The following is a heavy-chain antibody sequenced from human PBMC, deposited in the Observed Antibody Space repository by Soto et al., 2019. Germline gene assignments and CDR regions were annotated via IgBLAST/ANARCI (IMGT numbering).Heavy chain of an antibody. D-gene: IGHD6-19*01. Sequence: GGSLRLSCAASGFTFSSYWMSWVRQAPGKGLEWVANIKQDGSEKYYVDSVKGRFTISRDNAKNSLYLQMNSLRAEDTAVYYCARERVRRARGVSSGWYVWFDPWGQGTLVTVSS. CDR1: GFTFSSYW. J-gene: IGHJ5*02. V-gene: IGHV3-7*05. CDR3: ARERVRRARGVSSGWYVWFDP. CDR2: IKQDGSEK.